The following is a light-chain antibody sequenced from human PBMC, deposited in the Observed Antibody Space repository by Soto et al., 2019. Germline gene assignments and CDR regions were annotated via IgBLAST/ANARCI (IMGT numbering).Light chain of an antibody. J-gene: IGKJ4*01. V-gene: IGKV1-9*01. CDR2: AES. CDR3: QQVKSYPRT. CDR1: QAISNA. Sequence: DIQMTQSPSTLSASVGDRVTVTCRASQAISNALAWYQQKPGKPPKLLIYAESTLQSGVPSRFSGSGSGTRGTLTISSLQPEDFATYYCQQVKSYPRTFGGGTKVDIK.